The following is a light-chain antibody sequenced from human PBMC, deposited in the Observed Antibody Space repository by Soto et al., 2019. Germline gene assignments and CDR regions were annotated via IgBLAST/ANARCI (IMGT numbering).Light chain of an antibody. CDR1: SSDVGGYNY. Sequence: QSALTQPPSASGSPGQSVTISCNGISSDVGGYNYVSWYQQYPGKAPKLMIYEVTKRPSGVPDRFSGSKSGNTASLTVSGLQAEDEADYYCSSSADTNNALFGGGTKLTVL. CDR2: EVT. V-gene: IGLV2-8*01. CDR3: SSSADTNNAL. J-gene: IGLJ2*01.